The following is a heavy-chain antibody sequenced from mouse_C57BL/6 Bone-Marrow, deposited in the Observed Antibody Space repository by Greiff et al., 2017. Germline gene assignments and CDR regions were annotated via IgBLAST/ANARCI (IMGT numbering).Heavy chain of an antibody. J-gene: IGHJ1*03. CDR2: IWTGGGT. Sequence: VKVVESGPGLVAPSQSLSITCTVSGFSLTSYAISWVRQPPGKGLEWLGVIWTGGGTNYNSALKSRLSISKDNSKSQVFLKMNSLQTDDTARYYCARNPPNYCGSSHWYFDVWGTGTTVTVSS. V-gene: IGHV2-9-1*01. D-gene: IGHD1-1*01. CDR1: GFSLTSYA. CDR3: ARNPPNYCGSSHWYFDV.